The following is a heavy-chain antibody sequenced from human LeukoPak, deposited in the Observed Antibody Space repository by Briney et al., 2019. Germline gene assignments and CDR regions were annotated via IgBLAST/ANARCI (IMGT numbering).Heavy chain of an antibody. V-gene: IGHV1-18*01. CDR2: ISVYNGDT. CDR1: GYIFTSYG. J-gene: IGHJ3*02. Sequence: ASVKVSCKASGYIFTSYGISWVRQAPGQGLEWMGWISVYNGDTNYAQKLQGRVTMTTDTSTSTAYMEVRSLRSDDTAVYYCARAGWYELPRYAFDIWGQGTMVTVSS. D-gene: IGHD6-19*01. CDR3: ARAGWYELPRYAFDI.